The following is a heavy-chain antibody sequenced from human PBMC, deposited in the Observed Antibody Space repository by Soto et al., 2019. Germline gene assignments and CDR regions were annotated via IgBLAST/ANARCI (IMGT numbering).Heavy chain of an antibody. J-gene: IGHJ4*02. V-gene: IGHV3-23*01. CDR3: AKDPGPPMDTAMVRSSVVDY. CDR2: ISGSGGST. Sequence: GGSLRLSCAASGFTFSSYAMSWVRQAPGKGLEWVSAISGSGGSTYYADSVKGRFTISRDNSKNTLYLQMNSLRAEDTAVYYCAKDPGPPMDTAMVRSSVVDYWGQGTLVTVSS. D-gene: IGHD5-18*01. CDR1: GFTFSSYA.